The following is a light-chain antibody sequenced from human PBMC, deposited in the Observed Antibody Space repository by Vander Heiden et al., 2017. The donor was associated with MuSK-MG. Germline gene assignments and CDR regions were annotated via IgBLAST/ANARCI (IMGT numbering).Light chain of an antibody. CDR1: SLRSYY. CDR3: NSRDSSGNIWV. V-gene: IGLV3-19*01. Sequence: SSELTQDPAVSVALGQTVRITFQGDSLRSYYESWYQQKPGQAPVLVIYGKNNRPSGIPDRFSGSSSGNTASFTITGAQAEDEADYYCNSRDSSGNIWVFGGGTKLTVL. J-gene: IGLJ3*02. CDR2: GKN.